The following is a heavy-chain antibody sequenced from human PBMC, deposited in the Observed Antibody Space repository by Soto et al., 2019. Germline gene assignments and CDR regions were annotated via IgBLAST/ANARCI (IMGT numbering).Heavy chain of an antibody. CDR2: IIPIFGTA. D-gene: IGHD2-15*01. Sequence: ASVKVSCKASGGTFSSYAISWVRQAPGQGLEWMGGIIPIFGTANYAQKFQGRVTITADESTSTAYMELSSLRSEDTAVYYCAGGEYYYYGMDVWGQGTTVTVSS. CDR1: GGTFSSYA. CDR3: AGGEYYYYGMDV. V-gene: IGHV1-69*13. J-gene: IGHJ6*02.